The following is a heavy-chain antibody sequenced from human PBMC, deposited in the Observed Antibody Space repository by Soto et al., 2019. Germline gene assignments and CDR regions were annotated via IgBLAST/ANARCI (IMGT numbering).Heavy chain of an antibody. V-gene: IGHV4-59*01. J-gene: IGHJ4*02. Sequence: PSETLSLACTVSGGSINIYDGGWILQPPGRGLEWIGYIYYSGSTNYNPSLKSRVTISVDTSKNQFSLKLSSVTAADTAVYYCARDNGREPYYDSSGYWYYFAYWRQGTLVTVSS. D-gene: IGHD3-22*01. CDR2: IYYSGST. CDR3: ARDNGREPYYDSSGYWYYFAY. CDR1: GGSINIYD.